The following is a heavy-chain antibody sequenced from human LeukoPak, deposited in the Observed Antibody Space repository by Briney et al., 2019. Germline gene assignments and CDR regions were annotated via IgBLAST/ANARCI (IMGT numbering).Heavy chain of an antibody. V-gene: IGHV4-4*07. D-gene: IGHD3-3*01. CDR2: IYTSGST. J-gene: IGHJ5*02. CDR1: GGSISSYY. CDR3: ARGISYDHYSWFDP. Sequence: SETLSLTCTVSGGSISSYYWSWIRQPAGKGLEWIGRIYTSGSTNYNPSLKSRVTISVDTSKNQFSLKLSSVTAADTAVYYCARGISYDHYSWFDPWGQGTLVTVSS.